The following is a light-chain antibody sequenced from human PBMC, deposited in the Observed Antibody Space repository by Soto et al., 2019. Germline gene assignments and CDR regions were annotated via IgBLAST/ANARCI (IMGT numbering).Light chain of an antibody. J-gene: IGLJ1*01. CDR1: SGYSNYK. V-gene: IGLV9-49*01. CDR3: GADHGSGSNHV. CDR2: VGTGGIVG. Sequence: QSVLSQPPSASASLGASVTLTCTLSSGYSNYKVEWYQQRPGKGPRFVMRVGTGGIVGSKGDGIPDRFSVLGSGLNRYLTIKNIQEEDESDYHCGADHGSGSNHVFGTGTKLTVL.